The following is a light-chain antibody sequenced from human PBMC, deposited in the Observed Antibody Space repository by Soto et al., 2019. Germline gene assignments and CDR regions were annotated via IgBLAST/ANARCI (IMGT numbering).Light chain of an antibody. V-gene: IGKV2-24*01. J-gene: IGKJ1*01. CDR3: KHATLSPL. Sequence: DIVMTQTPLSSPVTLGQPASISCRSSRSLVHSDGNTYLSWLQQRPGQPPRLLLYKISNRFSGVPDRFRGSGSGTDFTLKIRRVEAEDVGVYYCKHATLSPLFGQGTKVEIK. CDR1: RSLVHSDGNTY. CDR2: KIS.